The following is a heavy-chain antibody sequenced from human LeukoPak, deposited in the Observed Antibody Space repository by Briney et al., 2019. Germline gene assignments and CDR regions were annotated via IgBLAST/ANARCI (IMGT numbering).Heavy chain of an antibody. CDR3: ATVAPVLLPSSPAMPDYYGMDV. Sequence: ASVKVSCKVSGYTLTELSMHWVRQAPGKGLEWMGGFDPEDGETIYAQKFQGRVTMTEDTSTDTAYMELSSLRSEDTAVYYCATVAPVLLPSSPAMPDYYGMDVWGQGTTVTVSS. D-gene: IGHD2-2*01. V-gene: IGHV1-24*01. J-gene: IGHJ6*02. CDR2: FDPEDGET. CDR1: GYTLTELS.